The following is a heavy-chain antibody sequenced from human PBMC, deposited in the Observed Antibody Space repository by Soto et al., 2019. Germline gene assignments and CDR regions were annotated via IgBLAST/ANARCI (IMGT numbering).Heavy chain of an antibody. CDR3: ARDPPSLRYYYGSGPQSGLDY. V-gene: IGHV3-21*01. CDR1: GSTFSSYS. J-gene: IGHJ4*02. D-gene: IGHD3-10*01. Sequence: GGSLRLSCAASGSTFSSYSMNWVRQAPGKGLEWVSSISSSSSYIYYADSVKGRFTISRDNAKNSLYLQMNSLRAEDTAVYYCARDPPSLRYYYGSGPQSGLDYWGQGTLVTAPQ. CDR2: ISSSSSYI.